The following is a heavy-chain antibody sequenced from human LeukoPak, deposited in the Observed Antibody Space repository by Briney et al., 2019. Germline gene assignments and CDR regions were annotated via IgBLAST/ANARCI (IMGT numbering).Heavy chain of an antibody. J-gene: IGHJ4*02. CDR1: GFTFSSYA. CDR2: ISYDGSNK. V-gene: IGHV3-30-3*01. D-gene: IGHD1-1*01. CDR3: AYLGLSSDWNDVPGPQIDY. Sequence: GGSLRLSCAASGFTFSSYAMHWVRQAPGKGLEWVAVISYDGSNKYYADSVKGRFTISRDNAQNSLYLQMNSLRAEDTALYYCAYLGLSSDWNDVPGPQIDYWGQGTLVTVSS.